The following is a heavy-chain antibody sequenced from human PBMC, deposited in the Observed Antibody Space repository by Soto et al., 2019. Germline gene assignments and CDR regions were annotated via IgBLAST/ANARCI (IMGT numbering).Heavy chain of an antibody. J-gene: IGHJ5*02. CDR1: GGSFSGYY. V-gene: IGHV4-34*01. CDR3: ARGVVLLWFDP. CDR2: INHSGST. Sequence: PSETLSLTCAVYGGSFSGYYWSWIRQPPGKGLEWIGEINHSGSTNYNPSLKSRVTISVDTSKNQFSLKLSSVTAADTAVYYCARGVVLLWFDPWGQGTLVTVSS. D-gene: IGHD2-15*01.